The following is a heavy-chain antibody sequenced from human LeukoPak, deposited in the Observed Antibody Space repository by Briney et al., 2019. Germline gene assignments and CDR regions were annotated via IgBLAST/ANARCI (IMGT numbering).Heavy chain of an antibody. Sequence: KPSETLSLTCTVSGGSISISGYYWAWIRQPPGKGPEWIGSIFYTGTTYYNPSLKSRVSISVDTSKNQFSLKLSSVTAADTAVYYCARGGVVVPAARSDNWFDPWGQGTLVTVSS. J-gene: IGHJ5*02. CDR3: ARGGVVVPAARSDNWFDP. V-gene: IGHV4-39*07. D-gene: IGHD2-2*01. CDR1: GGSISISGYY. CDR2: IFYTGTT.